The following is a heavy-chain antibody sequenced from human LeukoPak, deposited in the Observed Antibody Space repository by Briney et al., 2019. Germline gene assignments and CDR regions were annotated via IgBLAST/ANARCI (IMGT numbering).Heavy chain of an antibody. D-gene: IGHD4-23*01. J-gene: IGHJ3*02. CDR3: ARPPGGYGGSRRAFDI. V-gene: IGHV5-51*01. CDR2: IYPGDSDT. CDR1: GYSFTSYW. Sequence: GESLKISCKGSGYSFTSYWIGWVRQMPGKGLEWMGIIYPGDSDTRYSPSFQGQVTISADKSISTAYLQRSSLKASDTAMYYCARPPGGYGGSRRAFDIWGQGTMVTVSS.